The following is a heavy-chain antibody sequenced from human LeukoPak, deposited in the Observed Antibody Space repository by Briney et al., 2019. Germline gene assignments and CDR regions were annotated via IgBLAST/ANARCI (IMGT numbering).Heavy chain of an antibody. V-gene: IGHV1-69*05. J-gene: IGHJ3*02. CDR3: ASFSLGISGSYRDDAFDI. CDR1: GGTFSSYA. Sequence: GASVKVSCKASGGTFSSYAISWVRQAPGQGLEWMGGIIPIFGTANYAQKFQGRVTITTDESTSTAYMELSSLRSEDTAVYYCASFSLGISGSYRDDAFDIWGQGTMVTVSS. D-gene: IGHD1-26*01. CDR2: IIPIFGTA.